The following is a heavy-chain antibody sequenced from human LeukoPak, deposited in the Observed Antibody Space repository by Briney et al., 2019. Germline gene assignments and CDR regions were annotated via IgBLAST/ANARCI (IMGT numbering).Heavy chain of an antibody. J-gene: IGHJ4*02. Sequence: PGGSLRLSCAASGFTFNNYAMNWVRQAPGKGLEWVSVVSGSGGTTHYTDSVKGRFTISRDNTKNTLYLQMSSLRGEDTAMYYCVKDDYSNSWYYFASWGQGTQVTVSS. V-gene: IGHV3-23*01. D-gene: IGHD6-13*01. CDR2: VSGSGGTT. CDR3: VKDDYSNSWYYFAS. CDR1: GFTFNNYA.